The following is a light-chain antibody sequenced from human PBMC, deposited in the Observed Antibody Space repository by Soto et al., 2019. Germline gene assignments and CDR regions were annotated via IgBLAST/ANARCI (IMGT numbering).Light chain of an antibody. J-gene: IGKJ2*01. Sequence: EILLTQSPGTLSLSPGERGTLSCRASQSVRSSYLAWYQQKPGQAPRLLIHGASGRATGIPDRFSGSGSGTDFTLTISRLEPEDFAVDYCQQYGSSPYTFGQGAKLEI. CDR2: GAS. CDR1: QSVRSSY. CDR3: QQYGSSPYT. V-gene: IGKV3-20*01.